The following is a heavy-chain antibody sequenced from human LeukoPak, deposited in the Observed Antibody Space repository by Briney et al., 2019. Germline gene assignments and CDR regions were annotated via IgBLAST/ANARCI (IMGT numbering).Heavy chain of an antibody. CDR3: AKVSEEGAYSSGWYVEGYYFDY. V-gene: IGHV3-23*01. J-gene: IGHJ4*02. D-gene: IGHD6-19*01. CDR2: ISGSGGST. CDR1: GFTFSSYA. Sequence: GGSLRLSCAASGFTFSSYAMSWARQAPGKGLEWVSAISGSGGSTYYADSVKGRFTISRDNSKNTLYLQMNSLRAEDTAVYYCAKVSEEGAYSSGWYVEGYYFDYWGQGTLVTVSS.